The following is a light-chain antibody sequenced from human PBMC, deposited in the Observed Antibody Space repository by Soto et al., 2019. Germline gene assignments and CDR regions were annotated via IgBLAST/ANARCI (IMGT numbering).Light chain of an antibody. CDR3: QSYDSSLRV. V-gene: IGLV1-40*01. J-gene: IGLJ2*01. Sequence: QSVLTQPPSVSGAPGQRVTISCTGSSSNIGAGYDVHWYQQLPGTAPKLLIYGNSNRPSGVPDRFSGSKSGTSASLAITRLQAEDEADYYCQSYDSSLRVFGGGTKLTVL. CDR1: SSNIGAGYD. CDR2: GNS.